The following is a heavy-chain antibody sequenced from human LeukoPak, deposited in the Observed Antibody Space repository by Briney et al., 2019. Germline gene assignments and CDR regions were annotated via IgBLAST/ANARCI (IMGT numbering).Heavy chain of an antibody. Sequence: GGSLRLSCAASGFTFSSYAMSWVRQAPGKGLEWVSSITSGGNYIYYADSVKGRFTTSRDNAKNSLSLQLNSLRVEDTAVYYCARGHYDVLAASYKWTPDYWGQGTLVTVSS. J-gene: IGHJ4*02. CDR1: GFTFSSYA. V-gene: IGHV3-21*01. CDR2: ITSGGNYI. CDR3: ARGHYDVLAASYKWTPDY. D-gene: IGHD3-9*01.